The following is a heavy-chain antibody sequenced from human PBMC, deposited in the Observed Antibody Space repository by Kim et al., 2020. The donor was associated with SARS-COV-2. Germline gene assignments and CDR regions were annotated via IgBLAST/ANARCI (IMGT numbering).Heavy chain of an antibody. CDR2: INHSGST. Sequence: SETLSLTCAVYGGSFSGYYWSWIRQPPGKGLEWIGEINHSGSTNYNPSLKSRVTISVDTSKNQFSPKLSSVTAADTAVYYCARGRLLWFGELSYYYYGMDVWGQGTTVTVSS. V-gene: IGHV4-34*01. CDR3: ARGRLLWFGELSYYYYGMDV. D-gene: IGHD3-10*01. J-gene: IGHJ6*02. CDR1: GGSFSGYY.